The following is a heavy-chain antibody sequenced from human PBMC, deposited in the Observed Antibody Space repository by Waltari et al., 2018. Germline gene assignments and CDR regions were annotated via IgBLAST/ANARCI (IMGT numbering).Heavy chain of an antibody. CDR2: TYYRTKWYN. CDR1: GDSVSSNSAA. CDR3: ARGGVGSTAGFDY. J-gene: IGHJ4*02. Sequence: QVQLQQSGPGLVKPSQTLSLTCAISGDSVSSNSAAWNWIRQSPSRGLEWLGRTYYRTKWYNEYAVTVKSRINIHPDISKNQFSLQLNSVTPEDTAVYYCARGGVGSTAGFDYWGQETLVTVSS. D-gene: IGHD1-26*01. V-gene: IGHV6-1*01.